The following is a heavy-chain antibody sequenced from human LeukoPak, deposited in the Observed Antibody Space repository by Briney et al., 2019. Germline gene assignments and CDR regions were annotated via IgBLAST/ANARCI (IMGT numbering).Heavy chain of an antibody. CDR3: AKDSRKWFGDTQYYGMNV. CDR1: GFTFSSYA. J-gene: IGHJ6*02. Sequence: GGSLRLSCAASGFTFSSYAMHWVRQAPGKGLEWVAVISYDGSNKYYADSVKGRFTISRDNSKNTLYLQMNSLREEDTALYYCAKDSRKWFGDTQYYGMNVWGQGTTVIVSS. D-gene: IGHD3-10*01. V-gene: IGHV3-30*04. CDR2: ISYDGSNK.